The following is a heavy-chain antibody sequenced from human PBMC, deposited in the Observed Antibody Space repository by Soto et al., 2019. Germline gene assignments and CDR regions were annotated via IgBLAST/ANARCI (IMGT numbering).Heavy chain of an antibody. CDR2: IIPIFGTA. J-gene: IGHJ3*02. Sequence: SVKVSCKASGGTFSSYAISWVRQAPGQGLEWMGGIIPIFGTANYAQKFQGRVTITADESTSTAYMELSSLRSEDTAVYYCARDLNTAMVTGLDAFDIWGQGTTVTVSS. CDR1: GGTFSSYA. D-gene: IGHD5-18*01. V-gene: IGHV1-69*13. CDR3: ARDLNTAMVTGLDAFDI.